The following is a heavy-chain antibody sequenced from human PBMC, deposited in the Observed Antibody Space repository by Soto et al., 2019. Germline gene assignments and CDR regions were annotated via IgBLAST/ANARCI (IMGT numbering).Heavy chain of an antibody. D-gene: IGHD6-6*01. CDR3: AVYAPRHWFDS. J-gene: IGHJ5*01. CDR1: GFTVSNNY. Sequence: EVQLVESGGDLVQPGGSLRLSCAASGFTVSNNYMTWVRQAPGKGLEWVSLIYVGGYTYYADSVKGRFTISRDNSKNTLYLKINSLRDEDTAVYYCAVYAPRHWFDSWGQGTLVTVSS. CDR2: IYVGGYT. V-gene: IGHV3-66*01.